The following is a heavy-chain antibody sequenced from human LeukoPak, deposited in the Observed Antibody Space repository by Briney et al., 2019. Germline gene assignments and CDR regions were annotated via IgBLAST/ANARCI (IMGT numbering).Heavy chain of an antibody. CDR2: IYYSGST. J-gene: IGHJ4*02. Sequence: SETLSLTCTVSGASISSYYWSWIRQPPGKGLEWTGYIYYSGSTNYNPSLKSRVTISVDTSKNQFSLKLSSVTAADTAVYYCARGAQLWTDCWGQGTLVTVSS. CDR3: ARGAQLWTDC. D-gene: IGHD5-18*01. V-gene: IGHV4-59*01. CDR1: GASISSYY.